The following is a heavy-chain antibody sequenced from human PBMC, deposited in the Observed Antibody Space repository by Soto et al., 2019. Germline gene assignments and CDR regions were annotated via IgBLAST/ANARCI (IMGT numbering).Heavy chain of an antibody. J-gene: IGHJ4*02. D-gene: IGHD2-8*01. CDR1: GFSISTFW. V-gene: IGHV3-7*01. Sequence: QLVESGGGLVQPGGSLRLSCVASGFSISTFWMSWVRQAPGKGLECVANIKKDGSEKYYVDSGKGRFTISRDNADNSLYLQMNSLRAEDTAVYYCATGVIRGGGQGALVTVAS. CDR3: ATGVIRG. CDR2: IKKDGSEK.